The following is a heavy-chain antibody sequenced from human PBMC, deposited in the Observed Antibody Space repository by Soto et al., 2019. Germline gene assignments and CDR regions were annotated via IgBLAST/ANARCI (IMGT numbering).Heavy chain of an antibody. D-gene: IGHD6-19*01. V-gene: IGHV1-69*06. J-gene: IGHJ6*02. CDR2: IIPIFGTA. CDR1: GGTFSSYA. CDR3: ARGKYEQWLVHDYYYGMDV. Sequence: QVQLVQSGAEVKKPGSSVKVSCKASGGTFSSYAISWVRQAPGQGLEWMGGIIPIFGTANYAQKFQGRVTITADKYTSTAYMELSSLRSEDTAVYYCARGKYEQWLVHDYYYGMDVWGQGTKVTVSS.